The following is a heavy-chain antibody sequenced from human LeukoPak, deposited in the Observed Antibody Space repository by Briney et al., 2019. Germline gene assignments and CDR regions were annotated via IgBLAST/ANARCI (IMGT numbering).Heavy chain of an antibody. J-gene: IGHJ3*02. V-gene: IGHV4-59*01. Sequence: SETLSLTCTVSGGSISSYYWSWIRQPPGKGLEWIGYIYYSGSTNYNPSLKSRVTISVDTSKNQFSLKLSSVTAADTAVYYCARDGPYYYDSSGYYDAFDIWGQGTMVTVSS. CDR2: IYYSGST. CDR3: ARDGPYYYDSSGYYDAFDI. CDR1: GGSISSYY. D-gene: IGHD3-22*01.